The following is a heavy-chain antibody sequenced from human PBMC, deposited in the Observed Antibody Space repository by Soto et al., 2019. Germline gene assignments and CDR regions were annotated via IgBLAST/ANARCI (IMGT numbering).Heavy chain of an antibody. J-gene: IGHJ6*02. Sequence: ASVKFFCKASGYSFTDYYMHWVRQARGQGLEWMGWINPNSGGTNSAQKFQGRVTMTRDTSITTVYMELSRLRSDDTAVYYCARDPGHSDYYGMDVWGQGTTVTVSS. CDR1: GYSFTDYY. V-gene: IGHV1-2*02. D-gene: IGHD2-15*01. CDR3: ARDPGHSDYYGMDV. CDR2: INPNSGGT.